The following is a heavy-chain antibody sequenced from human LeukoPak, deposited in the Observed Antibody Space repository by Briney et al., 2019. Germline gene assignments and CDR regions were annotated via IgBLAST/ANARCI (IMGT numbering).Heavy chain of an antibody. D-gene: IGHD5-24*01. CDR3: ARGGGGWLPFDY. V-gene: IGHV4-34*01. CDR2: INHSGST. J-gene: IGHJ4*02. Sequence: GSLRLSCAASGFTFSNYAMNWVRQAPGKGLEWIGEINHSGSTNYNPSLKSRVTISVDTPKNQFSLKLSSVTAADTAVYYCARGGGGWLPFDYWGQGTLVTVSS. CDR1: GFTFSNYA.